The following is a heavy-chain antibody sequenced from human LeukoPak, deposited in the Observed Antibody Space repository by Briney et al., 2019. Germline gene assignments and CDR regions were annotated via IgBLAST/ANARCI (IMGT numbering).Heavy chain of an antibody. CDR3: ARGSVAPTYYFDY. J-gene: IGHJ4*02. Sequence: SWVRQAPGKGLEWIGYIYHSGTTYYNPSLESRVTISVGTSKNQFSLKLSSVTAADTAVYYCARGSVAPTYYFDYWGQGTLDTVSS. CDR2: IYHSGTT. V-gene: IGHV4-30-4*08. D-gene: IGHD4-23*01.